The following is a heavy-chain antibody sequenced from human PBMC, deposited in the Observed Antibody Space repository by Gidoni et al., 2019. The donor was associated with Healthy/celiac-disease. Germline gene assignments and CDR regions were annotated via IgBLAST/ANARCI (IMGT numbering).Heavy chain of an antibody. CDR1: GGSISSSSYY. CDR3: ARDDSSGYYLSSAFDI. Sequence: QLQLQESGPGLVKPSETLSLTCTVSGGSISSSSYYWGWIRQPPGKGLEWIGSIYYSGSTYYNPSLKSRVTISVDTSKNQFSLKLSSVTAADTAVYYCARDDSSGYYLSSAFDIWGQGTMVTVSS. CDR2: IYYSGST. V-gene: IGHV4-39*07. J-gene: IGHJ3*02. D-gene: IGHD3-22*01.